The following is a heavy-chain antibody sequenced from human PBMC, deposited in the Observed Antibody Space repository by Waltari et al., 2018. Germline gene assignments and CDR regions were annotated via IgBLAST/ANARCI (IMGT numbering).Heavy chain of an antibody. J-gene: IGHJ3*02. CDR3: ARPRIAAVDVLDAFDI. Sequence: QVQLVQSGAEVKKPGSSVKVSCKASGGTFSSYAISWVRPAPGQGLEWMGRIIPIFGTANYAQKFQGRVTITADKSTSTAYMELSSLRSEDTAVYYCARPRIAAVDVLDAFDIWGQGTMVTVSS. D-gene: IGHD6-13*01. V-gene: IGHV1-69*13. CDR1: GGTFSSYA. CDR2: IIPIFGTA.